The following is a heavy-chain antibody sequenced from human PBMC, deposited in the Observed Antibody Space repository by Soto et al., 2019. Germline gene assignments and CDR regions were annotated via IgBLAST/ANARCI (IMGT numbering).Heavy chain of an antibody. D-gene: IGHD2-15*01. Sequence: ASVKVSCKASGYTFTSYGISWVRQAPGQGLEWMGWISAYNGNTNYAQKLQGRVTMTTDTSTSTAYMELRSLRSDDTAVYYCARGGYCSGGSCYRSAVDYWGQGTLVTVSS. CDR3: ARGGYCSGGSCYRSAVDY. J-gene: IGHJ4*02. CDR1: GYTFTSYG. CDR2: ISAYNGNT. V-gene: IGHV1-18*01.